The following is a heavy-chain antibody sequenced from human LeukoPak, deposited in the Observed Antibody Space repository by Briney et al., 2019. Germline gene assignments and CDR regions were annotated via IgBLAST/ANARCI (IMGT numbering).Heavy chain of an antibody. CDR2: IYHSGST. CDR1: GGSIKSYY. D-gene: IGHD5-12*01. CDR3: ASSSGYDYLGVDY. Sequence: PSETLSLTCTVSGGSIKSYYWSWIRQPPGKGLEWIGYIYHSGSTYYSPSLKSRVTISVDRSKNQFSLKLSSVTAADTAVYYCASSSGYDYLGVDYWGQGTLVTVSS. V-gene: IGHV4-30-2*01. J-gene: IGHJ4*02.